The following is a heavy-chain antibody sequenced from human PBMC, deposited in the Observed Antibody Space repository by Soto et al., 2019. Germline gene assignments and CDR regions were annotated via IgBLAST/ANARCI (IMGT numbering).Heavy chain of an antibody. CDR3: ARGSQEKYYYYGMDV. V-gene: IGHV4-31*03. J-gene: IGHJ6*02. CDR1: GGSISSGGYY. Sequence: SETLSLTCTVSGGSISSGGYYWSWIRQHPGKGLEWIGYIYYSGSTYYNPSLKSRVTIPVDTSKNQFSLKLSSVTAADTAVYYCARGSQEKYYYYGMDVWGQGTTVTVSS. CDR2: IYYSGST.